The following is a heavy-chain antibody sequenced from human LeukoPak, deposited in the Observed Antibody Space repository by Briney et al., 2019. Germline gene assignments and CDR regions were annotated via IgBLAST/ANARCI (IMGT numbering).Heavy chain of an antibody. CDR2: INPTGGST. CDR3: ARDIAGGWNYFDY. V-gene: IGHV1-46*01. J-gene: IGHJ4*02. Sequence: ASVKVSCKASGYTFTSYNIHWVRQAPGQGLEWMGIINPTGGSTGYAQKFQARVTMTRDTSTTTVYMEMSILRTEDTAVYYCARDIAGGWNYFDYWGKGTLVTVSS. D-gene: IGHD1-14*01. CDR1: GYTFTSYN.